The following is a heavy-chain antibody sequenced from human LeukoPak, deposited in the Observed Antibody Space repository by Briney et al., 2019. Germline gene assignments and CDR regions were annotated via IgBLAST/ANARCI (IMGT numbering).Heavy chain of an antibody. CDR3: ARYRTPGYGGNPRDAFDI. V-gene: IGHV5-51*01. J-gene: IGHJ3*02. CDR1: GYSFTSYW. Sequence: GESLKISCKGSGYSFTSYWIGWVRQMPGKGLEWMGIIYPGDSDTRYSPSFQGQVTISADKSISTAYLQWSSLKASDTAMYYCARYRTPGYGGNPRDAFDIWGQGTMVTLSS. D-gene: IGHD4-23*01. CDR2: IYPGDSDT.